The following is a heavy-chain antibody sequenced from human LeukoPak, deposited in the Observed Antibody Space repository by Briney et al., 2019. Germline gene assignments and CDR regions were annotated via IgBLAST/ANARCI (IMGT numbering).Heavy chain of an antibody. CDR2: IYYSGST. CDR1: GGSISSGSYY. D-gene: IGHD3-10*01. J-gene: IGHJ4*02. V-gene: IGHV4-61*01. Sequence: SETLSLTCTVSGGSISSGSYYWGWIRQHPGKGLEWIGYIYYSGSTNYNPSLKSRVTISVDTPKNQFSLKLSSVTAADTAVYYCARWFGESTLHFDYWGQGTLVTVSS. CDR3: ARWFGESTLHFDY.